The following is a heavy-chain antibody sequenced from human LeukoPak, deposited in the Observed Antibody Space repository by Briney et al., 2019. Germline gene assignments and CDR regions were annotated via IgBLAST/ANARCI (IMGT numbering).Heavy chain of an antibody. CDR1: GFTFSSYA. CDR3: AKDEIGYCSSTSCYGPLDY. Sequence: GGSLRLSCAASGFTFSSYAMSWVRQAPGKGLEWVSAISGSGGSTYYADSVKGRFTISRDNSKNTLYLQMNSLRAEDTAVYYCAKDEIGYCSSTSCYGPLDYWGQGTLVTVSS. D-gene: IGHD2-2*01. V-gene: IGHV3-23*01. J-gene: IGHJ4*02. CDR2: ISGSGGST.